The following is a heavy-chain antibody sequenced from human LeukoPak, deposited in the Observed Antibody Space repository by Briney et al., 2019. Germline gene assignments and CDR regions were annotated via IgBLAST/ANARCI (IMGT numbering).Heavy chain of an antibody. D-gene: IGHD4-23*01. CDR1: GGALSSYD. V-gene: IGHV1-69*13. CDR3: ARGWLAETTVVTPYNY. Sequence: SVKVSCKTSGGALSSYDISWLRQAPGQGLEWMGGITPIFGTANYAQKFQGRVTITAVESMSTAYMELSSLRSEDTAVYYCARGWLAETTVVTPYNYWGQGTLVTVSS. CDR2: ITPIFGTA. J-gene: IGHJ4*02.